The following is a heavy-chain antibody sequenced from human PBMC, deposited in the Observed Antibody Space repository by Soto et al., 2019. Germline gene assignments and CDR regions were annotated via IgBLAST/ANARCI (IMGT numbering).Heavy chain of an antibody. V-gene: IGHV3-23*01. CDR2: ISGSGGST. J-gene: IGHJ6*02. Sequence: GGSLRLSCAASGFTFSSYAMSWVRQAPGKGLEWVSAISGSGGSTYYADSVKGRFTISRDNSKNTLYLQMNSVRAEDTAVYYCAKVGRGDQDYYYGMDVWGQGTTVTVSS. CDR3: AKVGRGDQDYYYGMDV. CDR1: GFTFSSYA.